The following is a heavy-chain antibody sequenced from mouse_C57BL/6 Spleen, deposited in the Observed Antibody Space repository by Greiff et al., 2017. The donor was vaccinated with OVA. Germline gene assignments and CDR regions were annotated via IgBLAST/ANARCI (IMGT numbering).Heavy chain of an antibody. Sequence: QVQLQQPGAELVRPGSSVKLSCKASGYTFTSYWMHWVKQRPIQGLEWIGNIDPSDSETHYNQKFKDKATLTVDKSSSTAYMQLSSLTSEDSAVYYCARDRAYDGYPFAYWGQGTLVTVSA. V-gene: IGHV1-52*01. J-gene: IGHJ3*01. CDR3: ARDRAYDGYPFAY. CDR1: GYTFTSYW. D-gene: IGHD2-3*01. CDR2: IDPSDSET.